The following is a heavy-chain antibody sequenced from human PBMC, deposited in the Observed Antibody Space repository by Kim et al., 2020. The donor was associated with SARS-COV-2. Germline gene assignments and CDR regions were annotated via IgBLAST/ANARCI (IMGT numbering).Heavy chain of an antibody. CDR3: ARPAGAATGGYYFDY. D-gene: IGHD6-13*01. CDR1: GGSFSGYY. J-gene: IGHJ4*02. Sequence: SETLSLTCAVYGGSFSGYYWTWIRQPPGKGLEWIGEITRSGSTNYNPSLKSRVTISVDTSKNQFSLKLNSVTAADAAVYYCARPAGAATGGYYFDYWRQG. V-gene: IGHV4-34*01. CDR2: ITRSGST.